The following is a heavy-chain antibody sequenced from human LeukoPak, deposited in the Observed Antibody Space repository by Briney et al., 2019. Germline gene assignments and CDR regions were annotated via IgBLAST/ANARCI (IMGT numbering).Heavy chain of an antibody. Sequence: ASVKVSCKASGYAFTTFGISWVRQAPGQGLEWMGGISAYNGNTNYAPKLQGRVTMTTETSTTTAYMELRSLRSDDTAVYYCAREKNYYAGSDPKYHFDYWGQGTLVTVSS. V-gene: IGHV1-18*01. CDR1: GYAFTTFG. CDR3: AREKNYYAGSDPKYHFDY. CDR2: ISAYNGNT. J-gene: IGHJ4*02. D-gene: IGHD3-22*01.